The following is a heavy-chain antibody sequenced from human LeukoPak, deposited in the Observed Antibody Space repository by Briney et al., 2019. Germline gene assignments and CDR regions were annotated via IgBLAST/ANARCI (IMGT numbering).Heavy chain of an antibody. V-gene: IGHV3-30*18. Sequence: GGSLRLSCAASGFTFSSYGMHWVRQAPGKGLEWVAVISYDGSNKYYADSVKGRFTISRDNSKNTLYLQMNSLRAEDTAVYYCAKGPGSWLGYWGQGTLVTVSS. J-gene: IGHJ4*02. CDR1: GFTFSSYG. CDR2: ISYDGSNK. CDR3: AKGPGSWLGY. D-gene: IGHD3-10*01.